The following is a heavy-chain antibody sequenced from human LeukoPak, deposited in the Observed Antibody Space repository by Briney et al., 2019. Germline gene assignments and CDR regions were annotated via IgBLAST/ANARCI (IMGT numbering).Heavy chain of an antibody. Sequence: GGSLRLSCAASGFTFSIYSMNWVRQAPGKGLEWVSYISSSGSTIYYADSVKGRFTISRDNAKNSLYLQMNSLRAEDTAVYYCARGLRVTRSDYWGQGTLVTVSS. D-gene: IGHD2-21*02. J-gene: IGHJ4*02. CDR2: ISSSGSTI. CDR3: ARGLRVTRSDY. CDR1: GFTFSIYS. V-gene: IGHV3-48*04.